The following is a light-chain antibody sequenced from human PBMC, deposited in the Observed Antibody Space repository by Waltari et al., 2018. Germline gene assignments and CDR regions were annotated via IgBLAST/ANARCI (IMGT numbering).Light chain of an antibody. CDR2: AAS. V-gene: IGKV1-39*01. J-gene: IGKJ1*01. Sequence: DIQMTQSPSSLSASVGDTVTVTCRASQNIRTHLNWYQQKPTTAPKLLIYAASTLRRGVPSRFSGSGSETDFTLTVTNLQPDDFAIYFCQQSFSSPWTFGQGTRV. CDR1: QNIRTH. CDR3: QQSFSSPWT.